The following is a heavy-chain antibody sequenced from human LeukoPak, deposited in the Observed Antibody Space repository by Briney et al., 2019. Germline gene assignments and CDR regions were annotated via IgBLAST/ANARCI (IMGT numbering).Heavy chain of an antibody. J-gene: IGHJ4*02. D-gene: IGHD3-22*01. Sequence: ASVKVSCKASGYTFTSYDINWVRQAPGQGLEWMGWISAYNGNTNYAQKLQGRVTMTTDTSTSTAYMELRSLRSDDTAVYYCASGPSDYYDSSGYYPLDYWGQGTLVTVSS. CDR3: ASGPSDYYDSSGYYPLDY. CDR1: GYTFTSYD. CDR2: ISAYNGNT. V-gene: IGHV1-18*01.